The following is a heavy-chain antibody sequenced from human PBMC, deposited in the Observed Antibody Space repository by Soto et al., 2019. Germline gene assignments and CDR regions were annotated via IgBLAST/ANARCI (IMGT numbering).Heavy chain of an antibody. Sequence: SVKVSCKASGGTFSSYTISWVRQAPGQGLEWMGRIIPILGIANYAQKFQGRVTITADKSTSTAYMELSSLRSEDTAVYYCARDGGWYRGTNYYYGMDVWGQGTTVTVSS. V-gene: IGHV1-69*04. CDR1: GGTFSSYT. CDR3: ARDGGWYRGTNYYYGMDV. J-gene: IGHJ6*02. CDR2: IIPILGIA. D-gene: IGHD6-19*01.